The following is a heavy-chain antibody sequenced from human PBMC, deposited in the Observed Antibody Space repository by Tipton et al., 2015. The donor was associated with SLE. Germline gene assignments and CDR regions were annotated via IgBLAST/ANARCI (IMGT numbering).Heavy chain of an antibody. CDR2: IYYSGST. D-gene: IGHD3-3*01. Sequence: TLSLTCTVSGDPISSSSYYWGWIRQPPGKGLEWIGYIYYSGSTYYNPSLKSRVTISVDTSKNQFSLKLSSVTAADTAVYYCARDLEGDYSYYYGMDVWGQGTTVTVSS. V-gene: IGHV4-31*03. J-gene: IGHJ6*02. CDR3: ARDLEGDYSYYYGMDV. CDR1: GDPISSSSYY.